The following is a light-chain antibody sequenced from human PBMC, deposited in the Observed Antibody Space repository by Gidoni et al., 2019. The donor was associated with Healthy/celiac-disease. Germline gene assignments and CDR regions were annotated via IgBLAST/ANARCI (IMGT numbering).Light chain of an antibody. Sequence: DIQMTQSPSTLSASVGDRVTITCRASQSIRIWLAWYQQKPGKAPKLLIYKASSIESGVPSRFSGSGSGTEFTLTISSLQPDDFATYYCQQDNSYPWTFGQXTKVEIK. CDR1: QSIRIW. CDR3: QQDNSYPWT. V-gene: IGKV1-5*03. J-gene: IGKJ1*01. CDR2: KAS.